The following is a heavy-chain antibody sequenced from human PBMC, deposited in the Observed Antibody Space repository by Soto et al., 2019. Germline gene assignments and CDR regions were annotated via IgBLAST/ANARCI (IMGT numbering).Heavy chain of an antibody. J-gene: IGHJ4*02. Sequence: EVQLLESGGGLVQPGGSLRLSCAASGFTFSSYAMSWVRQAPGKGLEWVSAISGSGGSTYYADSVKGRFTISRDNAKYTLQLQMNRLRAEDTAVYYCAKDSVYYYDSSGYYYWGQGTLVTVSS. CDR1: GFTFSSYA. CDR2: ISGSGGST. CDR3: AKDSVYYYDSSGYYY. V-gene: IGHV3-23*01. D-gene: IGHD3-22*01.